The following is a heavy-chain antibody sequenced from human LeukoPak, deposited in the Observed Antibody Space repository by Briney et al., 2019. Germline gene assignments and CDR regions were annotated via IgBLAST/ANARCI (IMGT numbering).Heavy chain of an antibody. Sequence: ASVKVSCKASGYTFTGYYMHWVRQAPGQGLEWMGWINPNSGGTNYAQKFQGRVTMTRDTSISTAYMELSSLRSEDTAVYYCARGGYSSSWYAIVVPLNYYYYYMDVWGKGTTVTVSS. D-gene: IGHD6-13*01. CDR1: GYTFTGYY. V-gene: IGHV1-2*02. J-gene: IGHJ6*03. CDR3: ARGGYSSSWYAIVVPLNYYYYYMDV. CDR2: INPNSGGT.